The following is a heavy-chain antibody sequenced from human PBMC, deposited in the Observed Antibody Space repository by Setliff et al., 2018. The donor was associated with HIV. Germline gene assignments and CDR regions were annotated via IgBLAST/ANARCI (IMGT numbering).Heavy chain of an antibody. J-gene: IGHJ2*01. CDR2: INPSGGST. CDR3: ARDREAGDWYFDL. V-gene: IGHV1-46*01. D-gene: IGHD6-13*01. Sequence: ASVKVSCKASGYTFSSYYMHWVRQAPGQGLEWMGIINPSGGSTAYPQKFQGRVTMTRDTSTSTAYMELNSLRSEDTAVYYCARDREAGDWYFDLWGRGTLVTVSS. CDR1: GYTFSSYY.